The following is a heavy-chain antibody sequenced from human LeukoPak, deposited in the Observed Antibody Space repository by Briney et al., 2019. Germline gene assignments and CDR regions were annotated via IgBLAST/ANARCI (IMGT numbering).Heavy chain of an antibody. J-gene: IGHJ4*02. V-gene: IGHV1-69*13. D-gene: IGHD2-15*01. CDR1: GGTFSSYA. CDR2: IIPIFGTA. Sequence: ASVKVSCKASGGTFSSYAISWVRQAPGQGLKWMGGIIPIFGTANYAQKFQGRVTITADESTSTAYMELSSLRSEDTAVYYCASREAGGRYCSGGSCYSTDYWGQGTLVTVSS. CDR3: ASREAGGRYCSGGSCYSTDY.